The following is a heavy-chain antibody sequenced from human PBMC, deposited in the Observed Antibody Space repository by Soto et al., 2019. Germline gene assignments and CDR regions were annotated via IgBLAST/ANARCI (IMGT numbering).Heavy chain of an antibody. CDR3: AHTPDSSGYRPDPFDY. D-gene: IGHD3-22*01. Sequence: QITLKESGPTLVKPTQTLTLTCTFSGFSLSTSGVGVGWIRQPPGKALEWLALIYWNDDKRYSPSLKSRLTITKDTSKNQVVLTMTNMDPVDTATYYCAHTPDSSGYRPDPFDYWGQGTLVTVSS. CDR2: IYWNDDK. J-gene: IGHJ4*02. V-gene: IGHV2-5*01. CDR1: GFSLSTSGVG.